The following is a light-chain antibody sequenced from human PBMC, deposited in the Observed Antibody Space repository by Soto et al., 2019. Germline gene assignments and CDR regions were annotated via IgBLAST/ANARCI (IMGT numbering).Light chain of an antibody. CDR3: CSYAGYYTVV. V-gene: IGLV2-11*01. CDR2: DVT. J-gene: IGLJ2*01. CDR1: DSDVGYYNY. Sequence: QSALTQPRSVSGSPGQSVTISCSGSDSDVGYYNYVSWYQQHPGKAPKLMIYDVTKRPSGIPDRFSASKSGNTASLTISGLQAADEADYYCCSYAGYYTVVFGGGTKLTVL.